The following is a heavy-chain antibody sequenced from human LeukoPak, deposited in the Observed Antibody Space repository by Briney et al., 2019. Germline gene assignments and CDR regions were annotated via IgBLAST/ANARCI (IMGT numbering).Heavy chain of an antibody. CDR3: ARGQTDLLRNYFDY. CDR1: GFMVGHKY. J-gene: IGHJ4*02. CDR2: IYAGGNT. V-gene: IGHV3-66*01. Sequence: GGSLRLSCAASGFMVGHKYMSWVRQAPGKGLEWLSIIYAGGNTYSADSVKGRFTISRDNSRNTVYLQMNNLRDDDTAVYYCARGQTDLLRNYFDYWGPGTPVTVSS.